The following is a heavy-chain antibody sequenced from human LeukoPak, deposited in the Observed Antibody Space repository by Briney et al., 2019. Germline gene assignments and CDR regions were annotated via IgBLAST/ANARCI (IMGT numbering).Heavy chain of an antibody. D-gene: IGHD2-2*01. CDR3: ARDRLTRYFDL. Sequence: AGGSLGLSCAASGFTFSSYGMHWVRQAPGKGLEWVAVIWHDGSNKYYADSVKGRFTISRDNSEDTLYLQMNSLRAEDTAVYYCARDRLTRYFDLWGRGTLVTVSS. CDR1: GFTFSSYG. CDR2: IWHDGSNK. J-gene: IGHJ2*01. V-gene: IGHV3-33*01.